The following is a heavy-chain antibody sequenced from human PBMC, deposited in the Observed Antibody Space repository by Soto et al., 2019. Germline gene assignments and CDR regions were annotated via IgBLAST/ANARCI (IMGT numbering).Heavy chain of an antibody. Sequence: QVQLVQSGAEVKKPGSSVKVSCKASGGTFSSYAISWVRQAPGQGLEWMGGIIPIFGTANYAQKFQGRVTITADESTSTAYMELSSLRYEDTAVYYCARGYGGLGNYVFYFYGLDVWGQGTTVTVAS. D-gene: IGHD3-16*01. CDR3: ARGYGGLGNYVFYFYGLDV. J-gene: IGHJ6*02. CDR2: IIPIFGTA. V-gene: IGHV1-69*01. CDR1: GGTFSSYA.